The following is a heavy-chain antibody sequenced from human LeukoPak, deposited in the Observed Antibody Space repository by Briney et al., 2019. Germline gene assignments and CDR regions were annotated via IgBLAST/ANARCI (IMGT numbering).Heavy chain of an antibody. CDR3: AGVAIGDAFDI. V-gene: IGHV3-21*01. J-gene: IGHJ3*02. CDR2: ISSSSSYI. D-gene: IGHD2-21*01. CDR1: GFTFSSYA. Sequence: GGSLRLSCAASGFTFSSYAMSWVRQAPGKGLEWVSSISSSSSYIYYADSVKGRFTISRDNAKNSLYLQMNSLRAEDTAVYYCAGVAIGDAFDIWGQGTMVTVSS.